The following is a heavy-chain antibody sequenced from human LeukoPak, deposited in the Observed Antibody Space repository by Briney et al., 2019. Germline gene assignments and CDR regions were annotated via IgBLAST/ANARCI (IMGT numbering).Heavy chain of an antibody. CDR2: IKYDGSEK. CDR3: ARDSVRGRPLVAFDI. D-gene: IGHD6-6*01. J-gene: IGHJ3*02. CDR1: GFTFSTYW. V-gene: IGHV3-7*01. Sequence: GGSLRLSCAASGFTFSTYWMNWVRQAPGKGLEWVANIKYDGSEKYYVDSVKVRFTISRDNAENSLHLQMNSLRAEDTAVYYCARDSVRGRPLVAFDIWGQGTMVTVSS.